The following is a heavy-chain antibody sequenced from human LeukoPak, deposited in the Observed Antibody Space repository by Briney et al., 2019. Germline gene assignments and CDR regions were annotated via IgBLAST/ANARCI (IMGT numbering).Heavy chain of an antibody. Sequence: ASLKVSCKVSGYTFTRYDINWVRQATGHGLEWLGWVNTTSVNTGSAQNFQGRVTITSDTSIHTAYMDLRSLRSLPTALYFFARVDRSPDYWGQGTLVTVSS. D-gene: IGHD2-15*01. CDR1: GYTFTRYD. CDR3: ARVDRSPDY. V-gene: IGHV1-8*03. CDR2: VNTTSVNT. J-gene: IGHJ4*02.